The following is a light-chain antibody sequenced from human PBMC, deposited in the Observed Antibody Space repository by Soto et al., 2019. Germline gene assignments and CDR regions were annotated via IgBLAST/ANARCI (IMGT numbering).Light chain of an antibody. Sequence: MVMTQSPATQSVSPGERVTLSGRMSQNVTSNLAWYQLKPGQTPSLLIYGTSTRAPDIPVRFSGSGSGTEFTLTITTVQSGDSAVYYCQQYDDWGFGPGTKVEIK. CDR3: QQYDDWG. V-gene: IGKV3-15*01. J-gene: IGKJ1*01. CDR2: GTS. CDR1: QNVTSN.